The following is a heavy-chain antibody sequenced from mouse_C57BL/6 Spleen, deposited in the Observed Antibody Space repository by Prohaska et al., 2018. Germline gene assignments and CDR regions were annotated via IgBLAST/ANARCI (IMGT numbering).Heavy chain of an antibody. CDR3: APITTVVAGNYYAMDY. D-gene: IGHD1-1*01. Sequence: HGKSLEWIGYINPNNGGTSYNQKFKGKATLTVNKSSSTAYMELRSLTSEDSAVYYCAPITTVVAGNYYAMDYWGQGTSVTVSS. J-gene: IGHJ4*01. V-gene: IGHV1-22*01. CDR2: INPNNGGT.